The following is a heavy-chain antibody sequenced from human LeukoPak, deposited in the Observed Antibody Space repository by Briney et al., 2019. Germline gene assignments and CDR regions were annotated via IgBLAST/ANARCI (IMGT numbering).Heavy chain of an antibody. D-gene: IGHD4-17*01. V-gene: IGHV4-61*01. Sequence: PSETLSLTCIVSGGSVSSGSYYWSWIRQPPGKGLEWIGYIYYSGSTNYNPSLKSRVTISVDTSKNQFSLKLSSVTAADTAVYYCARVYGDYGRVFDYWGQGTLVTVSS. CDR3: ARVYGDYGRVFDY. CDR2: IYYSGST. CDR1: GGSVSSGSYY. J-gene: IGHJ4*02.